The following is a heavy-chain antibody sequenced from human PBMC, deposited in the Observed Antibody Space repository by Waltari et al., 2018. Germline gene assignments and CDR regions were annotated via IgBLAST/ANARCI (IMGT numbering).Heavy chain of an antibody. Sequence: VQLQESGPILLKPSETLSLICTVSGGSISGFYCSWVRQPPGKALDWSGYIYYSWSTKSNPPLKCPVTMSGDTSKNQFSLKLSSVTAADTAFYYCSRGGGGDWEWFDPWGQGTLVTVSS. CDR2: IYYSWST. CDR1: GGSISGFY. CDR3: SRGGGGDWEWFDP. V-gene: IGHV4-59*01. J-gene: IGHJ5*02. D-gene: IGHD2-21*02.